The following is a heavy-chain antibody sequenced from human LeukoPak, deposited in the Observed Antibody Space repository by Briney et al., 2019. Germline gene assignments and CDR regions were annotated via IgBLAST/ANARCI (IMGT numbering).Heavy chain of an antibody. CDR3: AREGVPAAHFDY. V-gene: IGHV4-30-4*01. CDR1: GGSISSGDYY. Sequence: SQTLSLTCTVSGGSISSGDYYWSWIRQPPGKGLEWIGYIYYSGSTYYNPSLKSRVTISVDTSKNQFSLKPSSVTAADTAVYYCAREGVPAAHFDYWGQGTLVTVSS. D-gene: IGHD2-2*01. J-gene: IGHJ4*02. CDR2: IYYSGST.